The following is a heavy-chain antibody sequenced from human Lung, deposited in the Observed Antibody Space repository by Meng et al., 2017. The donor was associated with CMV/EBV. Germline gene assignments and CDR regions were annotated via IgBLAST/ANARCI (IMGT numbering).Heavy chain of an antibody. Sequence: GGSLRLXCAASGFTFSSYAMSWVRQAPGKGLEWVSAISGSGGSTYYADSVKGRFTISRDNSKNTLYLQMNSLRAEDTAVYYCAKDRPMYYDFWSGLAYWGQGTXVNGSS. CDR3: AKDRPMYYDFWSGLAY. D-gene: IGHD3-3*01. J-gene: IGHJ4*02. CDR2: ISGSGGST. CDR1: GFTFSSYA. V-gene: IGHV3-23*01.